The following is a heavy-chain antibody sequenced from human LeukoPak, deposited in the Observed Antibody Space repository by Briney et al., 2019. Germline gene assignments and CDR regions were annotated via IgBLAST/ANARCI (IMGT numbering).Heavy chain of an antibody. D-gene: IGHD3-22*01. V-gene: IGHV4-61*02. CDR1: GGSISSGSYY. J-gene: IGHJ3*02. CDR2: IYTSGST. CDR3: AREIGPYYYDSSGYWGDAFDI. Sequence: SQTLSLTCTVSGGSISSGSYYWSWIRQPAGKGLEWIGRIYTSGSTNYNPSLKSRVTISVDTSKNQFSLKLSSVTAADTAVYYCAREIGPYYYDSSGYWGDAFDIWGQGTMVTVPS.